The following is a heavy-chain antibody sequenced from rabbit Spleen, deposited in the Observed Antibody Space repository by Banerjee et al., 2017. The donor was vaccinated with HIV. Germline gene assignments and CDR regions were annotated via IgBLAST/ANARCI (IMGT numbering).Heavy chain of an antibody. Sequence: QEQLVESGGGLVQPGGSLKLSCTVSGFDISKYGVTWVRQAPGKGLEWIGYIDPIFGVSYYATWVNGRFTISSHDAQNTLYLQLSSLTAADTATYFCARTYRNGAGLDYGVLDVWGPGTLVTVS. V-gene: IGHV1S47*01. CDR2: IDPIFGVS. CDR3: ARTYRNGAGLDYGVLDV. J-gene: IGHJ3*01. D-gene: IGHD6-1*01. CDR1: GFDISKYG.